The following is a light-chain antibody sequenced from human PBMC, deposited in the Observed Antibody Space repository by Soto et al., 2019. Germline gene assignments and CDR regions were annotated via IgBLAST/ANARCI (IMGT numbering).Light chain of an antibody. CDR2: DVT. CDR1: SSNIGGYNY. CDR3: SSYTTGNTNV. Sequence: QSALTKPASVSGSPGQSISISCTGTSSNIGGYNYVSWYQQHPGKAPKLMIYDVTNRPSGVSNRFSGSKSGNTASLTISGLQPEDEADYYCSSYTTGNTNVFGTGTKVTVL. V-gene: IGLV2-14*03. J-gene: IGLJ1*01.